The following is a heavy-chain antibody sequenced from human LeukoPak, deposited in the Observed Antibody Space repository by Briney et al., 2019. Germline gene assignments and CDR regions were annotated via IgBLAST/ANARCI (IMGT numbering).Heavy chain of an antibody. CDR1: GYRFSSYW. V-gene: IGHV5-51*01. D-gene: IGHD2-15*01. Sequence: GESLKISCKGSGYRFSSYWIGWVRQMPGKGLEWMGIIYPGDSDTRYSPSFQGQVTISADKSISTAYLQWSSLKASGTAMYYCVRALGYCSSGSCYYYDYWGQGTLVTVSS. J-gene: IGHJ4*02. CDR3: VRALGYCSSGSCYYYDY. CDR2: IYPGDSDT.